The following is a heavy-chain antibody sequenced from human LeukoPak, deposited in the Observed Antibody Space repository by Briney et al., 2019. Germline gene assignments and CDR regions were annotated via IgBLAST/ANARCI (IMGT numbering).Heavy chain of an antibody. CDR2: IYSGGST. V-gene: IGHV3-66*01. CDR1: GLTFSRYN. Sequence: GGSLRLSCAASGLTFSRYNMNWVRQAPGKGLEWVSVIYSGGSTYYADSVKGRFTISRDNSKNTLYLQMNSLRAEDTAVYYCARDLLASDSSGSTDAFDIWGQGTMVTVSS. D-gene: IGHD3-22*01. J-gene: IGHJ3*02. CDR3: ARDLLASDSSGSTDAFDI.